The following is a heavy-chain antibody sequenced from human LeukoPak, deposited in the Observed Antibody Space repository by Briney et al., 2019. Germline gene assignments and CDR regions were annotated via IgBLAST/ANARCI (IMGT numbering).Heavy chain of an antibody. D-gene: IGHD3-3*01. J-gene: IGHJ5*02. Sequence: SETLSLTCTVSGGSISSSSYYWSWIRQPAGKGLEWIGRIYTSGSTNYNPSLKSRVTISVDTSKNQFSLKLSSVTAADTAVYYCARGPRKRFLEANWFDPWGQGTLVTVSS. CDR1: GGSISSSSYY. CDR3: ARGPRKRFLEANWFDP. CDR2: IYTSGST. V-gene: IGHV4-61*02.